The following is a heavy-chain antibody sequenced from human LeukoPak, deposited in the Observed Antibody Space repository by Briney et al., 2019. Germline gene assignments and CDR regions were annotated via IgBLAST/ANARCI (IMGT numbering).Heavy chain of an antibody. D-gene: IGHD3-10*01. J-gene: IGHJ4*02. CDR2: IYYSGST. CDR3: ARRGGSGSYSI. CDR1: GGSFSGYY. V-gene: IGHV4-34*01. Sequence: PSETLSLTCAVYGGSFSGYYWSWIRQPPGKGLEWIGSIYYSGSTYYNPSLKSRVTISVDTSKNQFSLKLSSVTAADTAVYYCARRGGSGSYSIWGQGTLVTVSS.